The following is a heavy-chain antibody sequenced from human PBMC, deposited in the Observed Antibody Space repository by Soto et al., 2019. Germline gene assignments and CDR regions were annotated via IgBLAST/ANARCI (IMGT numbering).Heavy chain of an antibody. D-gene: IGHD3-22*01. CDR1: GFTFTSSA. J-gene: IGHJ4*02. V-gene: IGHV1-58*01. Sequence: QMQLVQSGPEVKKPGTSVKVSCKASGFTFTSSAVQCVRQARGQRLEWIGWIVVGSGNTNYAQKFQERVTITRDMSTSTAYMELSSLRSEDTAVYYCAANYDSSGYYSDYWGQGTLVTVSS. CDR2: IVVGSGNT. CDR3: AANYDSSGYYSDY.